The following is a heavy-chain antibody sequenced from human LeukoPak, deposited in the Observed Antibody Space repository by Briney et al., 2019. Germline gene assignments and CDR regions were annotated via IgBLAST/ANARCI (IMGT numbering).Heavy chain of an antibody. CDR1: GGSISSYY. J-gene: IGHJ3*02. V-gene: IGHV4-59*01. CDR3: ARAVVEMTTLRAFDI. CDR2: IYYSGST. D-gene: IGHD5-24*01. Sequence: SETLSLTCTVSGGSISSYYWSWIRQPPGKGLEWIGYIYYSGSTNYNPSLKSRVTISVDTSKNQLSLKLSSVTAADTAVYYCARAVVEMTTLRAFDIWGQGTMVTVSS.